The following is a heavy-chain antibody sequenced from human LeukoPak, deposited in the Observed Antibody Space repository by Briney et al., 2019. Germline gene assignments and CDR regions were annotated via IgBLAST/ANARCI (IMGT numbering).Heavy chain of an antibody. CDR1: GYSFTSYW. CDR3: ASVRVTQSDYAEYFQH. J-gene: IGHJ1*01. V-gene: IGHV5-51*01. D-gene: IGHD4-17*01. Sequence: GESLKISCKGSGYSFTSYWIGWVRQMPGKGLEWMGIIYPGDSDTRYSPSFQGQVTISADKSISTAYLQWSSLKASDTAMYYCASVRVTQSDYAEYFQHWGQGTLVTVSS. CDR2: IYPGDSDT.